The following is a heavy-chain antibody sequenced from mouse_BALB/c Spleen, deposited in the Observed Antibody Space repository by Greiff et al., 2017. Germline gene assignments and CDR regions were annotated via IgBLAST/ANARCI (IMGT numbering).Heavy chain of an antibody. CDR2: IWGVGST. CDR1: GFSLTGSG. V-gene: IGHV2-6-7*01. CDR3: ARNDGNYRWLDE. D-gene: IGHD2-1*01. J-gene: IGHJ2*01. Sequence: VQGVESGPGLVAPSQSLSITCTVSGFSLTGSGVNWVRQPPGKGLEWLGMIWGVGSTDYNSALKSRLSISKDNSKRQVFLKMNRLQANDTAIYYCARNDGNYRWLDEWGEGTTLTVAS.